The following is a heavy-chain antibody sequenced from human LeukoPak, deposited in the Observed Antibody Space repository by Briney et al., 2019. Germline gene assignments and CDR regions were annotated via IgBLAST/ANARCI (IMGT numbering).Heavy chain of an antibody. D-gene: IGHD3-10*01. V-gene: IGHV7-4-1*02. CDR1: GYTFTSYA. J-gene: IGHJ3*02. CDR2: INTNTGNP. Sequence: ASVKVSCKASGYTFTSYAMNWVRQAPGQGLEWMGWINTNTGNPTYAQGFTGRFVFSLDTSISTAYLQISSLKAEDTAVYYCARGFGGPQKSDAFDIWGQGTMVTVSS. CDR3: ARGFGGPQKSDAFDI.